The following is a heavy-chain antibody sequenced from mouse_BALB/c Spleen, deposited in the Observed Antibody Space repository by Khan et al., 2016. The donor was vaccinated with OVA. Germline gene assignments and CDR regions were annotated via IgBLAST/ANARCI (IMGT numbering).Heavy chain of an antibody. Sequence: QVRLQQSGAELARPGASVKMSCKASGYTFTSYTIHWIKQRPGQGLEWIGYINPSNGYNNYNQKFKDKATLTADKSSTTAYMQLSSLTSDDSAVYNWVRDGAYYRNDGWFAYWGQGTLVTVSA. D-gene: IGHD2-14*01. V-gene: IGHV1-4*01. CDR2: INPSNGYN. CDR1: GYTFTSYT. CDR3: VRDGAYYRNDGWFAY. J-gene: IGHJ3*01.